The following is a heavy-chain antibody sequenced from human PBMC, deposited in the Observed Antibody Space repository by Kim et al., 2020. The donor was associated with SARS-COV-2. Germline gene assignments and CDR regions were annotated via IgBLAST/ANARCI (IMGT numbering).Heavy chain of an antibody. V-gene: IGHV4-39*07. CDR2: T. CDR3: AIQSWWWELHY. Sequence: TYYNPSLKSRVTISVDTSKNQFSPKLSSVTSADTAVYYCAIQSWWWELHYWGQGTLVAVSS. D-gene: IGHD1-26*01. J-gene: IGHJ4*02.